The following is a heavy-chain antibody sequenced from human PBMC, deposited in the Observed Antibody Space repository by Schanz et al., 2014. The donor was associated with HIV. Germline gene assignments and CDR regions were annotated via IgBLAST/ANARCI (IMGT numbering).Heavy chain of an antibody. CDR2: ISYDGSNK. D-gene: IGHD3-10*01. CDR1: GFTFSSYG. CDR3: ARDSGPGIY. Sequence: AQLLESGGGLVQPGGSLRLSCAASGFTFSSYGMHWVRQAPGKGLEWVAGISYDGSNKYYADSVKGRFTISRDNSKNTLYLQMSSLRADDTAVYYCARDSGPGIYWGQGTLVTVSS. J-gene: IGHJ4*02. V-gene: IGHV3-30*03.